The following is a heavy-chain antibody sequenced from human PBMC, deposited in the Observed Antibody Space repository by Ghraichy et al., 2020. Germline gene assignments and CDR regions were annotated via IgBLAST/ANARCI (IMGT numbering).Heavy chain of an antibody. CDR1: GGTFSTYD. CDR3: ASRYNRRDNYYYYYMDV. Sequence: SVKVSFKTSGGTFSTYDISWVRQAPGQGLEWMGGIIPIFGTANYAPKFQGRVSISADEYTSTAYMELSNLRSEDTAVYYCASRYNRRDNYYYYYMDVWGKGTTVTVSS. J-gene: IGHJ6*03. CDR2: IIPIFGTA. D-gene: IGHD5-24*01. V-gene: IGHV1-69*13.